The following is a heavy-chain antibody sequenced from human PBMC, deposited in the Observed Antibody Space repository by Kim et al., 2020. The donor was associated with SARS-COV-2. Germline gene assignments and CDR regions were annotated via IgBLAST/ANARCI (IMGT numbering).Heavy chain of an antibody. J-gene: IGHJ4*02. CDR3: PIGNFSG. CDR1: GFTFGNFW. D-gene: IGHD6-25*01. V-gene: IGHV3-7*01. Sequence: GGSLRLSCAASGFTFGNFWMNWVRQAPGKGLEWVANINDDGSQKNNVASVKGRLTIPRDNAKTPLYLQINSLRAKKPAIYNCPIGNFSGWGQGTLVTVS. CDR2: INDDGSQK.